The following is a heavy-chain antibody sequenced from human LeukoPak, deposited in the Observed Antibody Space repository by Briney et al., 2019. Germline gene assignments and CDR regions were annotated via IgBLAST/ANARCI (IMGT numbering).Heavy chain of an antibody. J-gene: IGHJ4*02. D-gene: IGHD1-26*01. CDR2: ICGSVSGSGDCT. V-gene: IGHV3-23*01. Sequence: GGSLRLSCAASGFSFGSYAMSWVRQAAGKGLEWVSEICGSVSGSGDCTHYADSVKGRFTISRDNSKNTLYLQMNSLRAEDTAVYYCARDSKGLRVGGTYYFDYWGQGTLVTVSS. CDR3: ARDSKGLRVGGTYYFDY. CDR1: GFSFGSYA.